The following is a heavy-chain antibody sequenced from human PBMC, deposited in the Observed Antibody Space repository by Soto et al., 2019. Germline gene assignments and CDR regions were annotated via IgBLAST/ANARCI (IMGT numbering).Heavy chain of an antibody. J-gene: IGHJ4*02. CDR2: ISGSGGST. Sequence: GGSLRLSCAASGFTFSSYAMSWVRQAPGKGLEWVSAISGSGGSTYYADSVKGRFTISRDNSKNTLYLQMNSLRAEDTAVYYCAKEGTYCSSTSCYIDYWGQGTLVTVSS. CDR1: GFTFSSYA. V-gene: IGHV3-23*01. D-gene: IGHD2-2*02. CDR3: AKEGTYCSSTSCYIDY.